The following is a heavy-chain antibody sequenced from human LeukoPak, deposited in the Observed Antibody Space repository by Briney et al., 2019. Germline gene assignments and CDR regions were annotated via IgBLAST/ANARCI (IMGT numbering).Heavy chain of an antibody. CDR2: MNGSGGST. Sequence: PGGSLRLSCAASGFTFSSYSMSWARQAPGKGLEWVAGMNGSGGSTYYEDSVKGRFTISRDNSKNTLYLQMNSLRAEDTAVYYCAKNSGGTCYSHLDYWGQGTLVTVSS. CDR1: GFTFSSYS. CDR3: AKNSGGTCYSHLDY. V-gene: IGHV3-23*01. D-gene: IGHD2-15*01. J-gene: IGHJ4*02.